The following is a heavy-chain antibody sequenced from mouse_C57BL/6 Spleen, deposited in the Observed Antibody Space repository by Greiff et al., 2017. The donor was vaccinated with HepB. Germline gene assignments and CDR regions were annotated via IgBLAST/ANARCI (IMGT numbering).Heavy chain of an antibody. V-gene: IGHV1-64*01. CDR2: IHPNSGST. Sequence: QVQLKQPGAELVKPGASVKLSCKASGYTFTSYWMHWVKQRPGQGLEWIGMIHPNSGSTNYNEKFKSKATLTVDKSSSTAYMQLSSLTSEDSAVYYCIFYDGYYRGFAYWGQGTLVTVSA. D-gene: IGHD2-3*01. J-gene: IGHJ3*01. CDR3: IFYDGYYRGFAY. CDR1: GYTFTSYW.